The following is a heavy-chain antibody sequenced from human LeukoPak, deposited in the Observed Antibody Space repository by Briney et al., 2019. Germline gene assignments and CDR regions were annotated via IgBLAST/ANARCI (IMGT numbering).Heavy chain of an antibody. CDR2: IYTSGST. CDR1: GGSISSYY. D-gene: IGHD3-22*01. Sequence: SETLSLTCTVSGGSISSYYWSWIRQPAGKGLEWIGRIYTSGSTNYNPSLKSRVTMSVDTSKNQFSLKLSSVTAADTAVYYCARDGLNYYDSSGYRSDAFDIWGQGTMVTVSS. J-gene: IGHJ3*02. CDR3: ARDGLNYYDSSGYRSDAFDI. V-gene: IGHV4-4*07.